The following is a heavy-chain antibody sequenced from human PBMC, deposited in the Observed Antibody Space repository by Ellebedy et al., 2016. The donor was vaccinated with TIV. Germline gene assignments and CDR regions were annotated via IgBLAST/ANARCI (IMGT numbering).Heavy chain of an antibody. Sequence: SETLSLTXAVYGGTFSGYYWSWISQRPWKGLEWIGEINHSGSTNYNPSLKSRVTISVDTSKNQFSLKLSSVTAADTAVYYCARDTGRELANWYFDLWGRGTLVTVSS. CDR2: INHSGST. J-gene: IGHJ2*01. CDR3: ARDTGRELANWYFDL. D-gene: IGHD2-8*02. CDR1: GGTFSGYY. V-gene: IGHV4-34*01.